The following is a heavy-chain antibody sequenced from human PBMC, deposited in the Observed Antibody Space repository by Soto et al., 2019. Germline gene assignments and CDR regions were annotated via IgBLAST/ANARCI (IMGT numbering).Heavy chain of an antibody. CDR2: INHSGIT. CDR3: ARIRYFYGMDV. Sequence: NPSETLSLTCAVYGGSFSGYYWSWIRQPPGKGLEWIGEINHSGITNYNPSLKSRVTISVDTSKNQFSLKLSSVTAADTAVYYCARIRYFYGMDVWGPGSTMTV. J-gene: IGHJ6*02. V-gene: IGHV4-34*01. CDR1: GGSFSGYY. D-gene: IGHD3-9*01.